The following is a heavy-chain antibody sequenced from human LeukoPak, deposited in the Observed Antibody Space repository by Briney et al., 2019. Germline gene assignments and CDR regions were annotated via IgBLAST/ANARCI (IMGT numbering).Heavy chain of an antibody. D-gene: IGHD3-3*01. CDR2: TSGSGGST. CDR3: AKEGDYYGDYFDY. Sequence: PGGSLRLSCAASGFTFSSYSMNWVRQAPGKGLEWVSATSGSGGSTYYADSVKGRFTISRDNSKNTLYLQMNSLRAEDTAVYYCAKEGDYYGDYFDYWGQGTLVTVSS. J-gene: IGHJ4*02. CDR1: GFTFSSYS. V-gene: IGHV3-23*01.